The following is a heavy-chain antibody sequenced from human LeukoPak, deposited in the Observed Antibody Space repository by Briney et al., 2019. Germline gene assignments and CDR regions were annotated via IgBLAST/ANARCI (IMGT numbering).Heavy chain of an antibody. Sequence: SQTLSLTCAISGDSVSSNSAAWNWIRQSPSRGLEWLGRTYYRSKWYNDYAVSVKSRITINPDTSKNQFSLQLNSVAPEDTAVYYCARDLGGGPLFNVYYAFDIWGQGTMVTVSS. D-gene: IGHD2-8*01. J-gene: IGHJ3*02. CDR3: ARDLGGGPLFNVYYAFDI. V-gene: IGHV6-1*01. CDR1: GDSVSSNSAA. CDR2: TYYRSKWYN.